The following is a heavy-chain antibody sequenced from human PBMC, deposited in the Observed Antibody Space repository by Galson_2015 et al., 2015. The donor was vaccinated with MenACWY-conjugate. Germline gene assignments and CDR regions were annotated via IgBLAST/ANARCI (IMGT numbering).Heavy chain of an antibody. CDR2: INPGGSSP. D-gene: IGHD1-26*01. V-gene: IGHV3-74*01. Sequence: RINPGGSSPTYADSVKDRFTISRDNAKNTLYLQMNSLRPEDTAVFYCAKTRGASFYFDSWGQGTLVTVSS. CDR3: AKTRGASFYFDS. J-gene: IGHJ4*02.